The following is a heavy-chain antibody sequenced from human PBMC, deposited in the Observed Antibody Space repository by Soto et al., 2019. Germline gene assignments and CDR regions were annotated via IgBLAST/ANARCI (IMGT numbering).Heavy chain of an antibody. V-gene: IGHV1-69*01. CDR1: GGSFTSTA. Sequence: QVHLVQSAAEVKKPGSSVKVSCKASGGSFTSTATSWVRQAPGQGLEWMGGIIPVLGTPNYAQKFQARVTITADASTTTIHMEVSSLRSDDTAVYYCASSGGLDQLLNYYGLNVWGQGTTVTVSS. CDR2: IIPVLGTP. D-gene: IGHD1-1*01. J-gene: IGHJ6*02. CDR3: ASSGGLDQLLNYYGLNV.